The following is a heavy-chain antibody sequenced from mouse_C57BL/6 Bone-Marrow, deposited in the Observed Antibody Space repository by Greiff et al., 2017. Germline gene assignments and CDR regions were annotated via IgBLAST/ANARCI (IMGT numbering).Heavy chain of an antibody. D-gene: IGHD1-1*02. V-gene: IGHV1-69*01. Sequence: QVQLQQPGAELVMPGASVKLSCKASGYTFTSYWMHWVKQRPGQGLEWIGEIDPSDSYTNYNQKFKGKSTLTVDKSSRTAYVQLSSLTSEDSAGYYWARGDWYWFAYWGQGTLVTVSA. CDR2: IDPSDSYT. CDR1: GYTFTSYW. J-gene: IGHJ3*01. CDR3: ARGDWYWFAY.